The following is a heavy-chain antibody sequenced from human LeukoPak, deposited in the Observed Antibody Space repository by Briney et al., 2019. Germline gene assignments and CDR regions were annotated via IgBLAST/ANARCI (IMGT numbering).Heavy chain of an antibody. CDR3: ARGDPIYDFWSGGDY. D-gene: IGHD3-3*01. CDR2: ISGSGDTT. V-gene: IGHV3-23*01. Sequence: PGGSLRLSCAASGFTFTNYAMCWVRLAPGKGLEWVSSISGSGDTTYYADSVKGRLTISRDNSKNTLCLQMNSLRAEDTAVYYCARGDPIYDFWSGGDYWGQGSLVTVSS. CDR1: GFTFTNYA. J-gene: IGHJ4*02.